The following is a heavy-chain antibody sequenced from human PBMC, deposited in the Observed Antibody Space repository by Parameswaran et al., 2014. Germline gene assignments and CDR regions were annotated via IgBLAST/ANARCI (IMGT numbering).Heavy chain of an antibody. J-gene: IGHJ3*02. CDR3: ARSGTAVAGNNDAFDI. D-gene: IGHD6-19*01. CDR2: INPSGGST. V-gene: IGHV1-46*01. Sequence: WVRQAPGQGLEWMGIINPSGGSTSYAQKFQGRVTMTRDTSTSTVYMELSSLRSEDTAVYYCARSGTAVAGNNDAFDIWGQGTMVTVSS.